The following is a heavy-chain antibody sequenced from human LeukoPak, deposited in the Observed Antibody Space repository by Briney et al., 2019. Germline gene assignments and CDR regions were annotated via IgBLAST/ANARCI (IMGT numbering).Heavy chain of an antibody. D-gene: IGHD2-15*01. Sequence: GGSLRLSCAASGFTFSSYSMNWVRQAPGKGLEWVSYISSSSSTIYYADSVKGRSTISRDNAKNSLYLQTNSLRAEDTAVYYCARDGCSGGSCYLDAFDIWGQGTMVTVS. V-gene: IGHV3-48*01. J-gene: IGHJ3*02. CDR2: ISSSSSTI. CDR3: ARDGCSGGSCYLDAFDI. CDR1: GFTFSSYS.